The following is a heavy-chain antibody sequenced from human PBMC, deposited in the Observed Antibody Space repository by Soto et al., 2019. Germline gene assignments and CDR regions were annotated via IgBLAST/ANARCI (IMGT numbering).Heavy chain of an antibody. D-gene: IGHD2-21*02. CDR3: ARDHLILPAHDFFYGSDV. Sequence: GGSLRLSCEVSGFVFSMYSMSWVRQTPGKGLEWVAKIPQEGVDGHYADSVKGRFTISRDNGKNSLYLQMNNLRAEDTAVYYCARDHLILPAHDFFYGSDVWGRGATVTVS. V-gene: IGHV3-7*03. CDR2: IPQEGVDG. CDR1: GFVFSMYS. J-gene: IGHJ6*02.